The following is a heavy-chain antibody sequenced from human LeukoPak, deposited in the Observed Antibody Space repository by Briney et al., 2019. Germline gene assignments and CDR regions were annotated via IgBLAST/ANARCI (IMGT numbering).Heavy chain of an antibody. CDR2: ISAYNGNT. D-gene: IGHD3-10*01. V-gene: IGHV1-18*01. Sequence: ASVKVSCRPSGYILSNYAISWVRQAPGQRLEWMGWISAYNGNTYYAENLQGRGTGTTDTSTSTAYMDLRSLRSDDTGVYYCARVSFGESLDYWGQGTLVTVSS. J-gene: IGHJ4*02. CDR3: ARVSFGESLDY. CDR1: GYILSNYA.